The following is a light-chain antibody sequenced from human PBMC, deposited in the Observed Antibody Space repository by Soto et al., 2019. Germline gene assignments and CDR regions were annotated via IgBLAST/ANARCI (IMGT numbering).Light chain of an antibody. V-gene: IGKV3-15*01. J-gene: IGKJ1*01. Sequence: EIGVTRSPATLSGSPGERATRSFRASQSVSSNLAWYQQKPGQAPRLLIYGASTRATGIPARFSGSGSGTEFTLPIISLQSEDFAVYYCQQYNNRGTFGQGTKVDIK. CDR1: QSVSSN. CDR2: GAS. CDR3: QQYNNRGT.